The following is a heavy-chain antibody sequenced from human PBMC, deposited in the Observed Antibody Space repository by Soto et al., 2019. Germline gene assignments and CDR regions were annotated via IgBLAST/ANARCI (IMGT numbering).Heavy chain of an antibody. V-gene: IGHV3-48*01. J-gene: IGHJ5*02. CDR1: GFTFSSYS. D-gene: IGHD6-13*01. Sequence: GVLRLYCAASGFTFSSYSMNWVRQAPGKGLEWVSYISSSSSTIYYADTVKGRFTISRDNAKNPLYLQMNSLRAEDTAVYYCARHPERIAEIGWFDPWGQGTLVTVSS. CDR2: ISSSSSTI. CDR3: ARHPERIAEIGWFDP.